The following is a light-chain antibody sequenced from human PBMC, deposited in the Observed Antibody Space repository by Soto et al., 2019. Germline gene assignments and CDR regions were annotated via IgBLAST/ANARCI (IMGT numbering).Light chain of an antibody. CDR2: GAS. CDR1: QSIRHY. Sequence: DIQMTQSPPTLSASVGDRVTITCRASQSIRHYLAWYQQMPGKAPKLLIYGASTLQSGVPSRFSGSGSGTEFTLTISSLQPDDFGTYYCQQYNGYFGGGTKVEIK. CDR3: QQYNGY. V-gene: IGKV1-5*01. J-gene: IGKJ4*01.